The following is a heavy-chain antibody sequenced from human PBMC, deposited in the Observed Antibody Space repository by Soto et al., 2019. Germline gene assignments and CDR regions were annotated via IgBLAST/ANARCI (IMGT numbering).Heavy chain of an antibody. D-gene: IGHD3-10*01. CDR1: GYTFSIYG. Sequence: ASVKVSCKASGYTFSIYGINWVRQAPGQGLEWMGWTRPNNGNTKYAQNLQGRVTMTTDTSTSTAYMELRSPRPDDTAVYYCVRDLDGSGSYYTDYWGQGTLVTVSS. CDR2: TRPNNGNT. V-gene: IGHV1-18*01. CDR3: VRDLDGSGSYYTDY. J-gene: IGHJ4*02.